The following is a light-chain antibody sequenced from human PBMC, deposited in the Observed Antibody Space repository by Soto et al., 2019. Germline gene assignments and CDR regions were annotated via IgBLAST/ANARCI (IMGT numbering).Light chain of an antibody. CDR2: ATS. V-gene: IGKV1-27*01. CDR3: HKYNHAPT. J-gene: IGKJ4*01. CDR1: QAISSY. Sequence: DIQLTQSPSSLSASVGDRVTITCRASQAISSYLAWYQQKPGKVPELLIYATSTLQSGAPSRFSGSGSGTDFTLTISSLQPEAVETYYCHKYNHAPTFGGGTKVEIK.